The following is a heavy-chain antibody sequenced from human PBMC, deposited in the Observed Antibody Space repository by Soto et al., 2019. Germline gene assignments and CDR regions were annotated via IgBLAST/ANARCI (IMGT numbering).Heavy chain of an antibody. CDR1: GWRFTRYW. D-gene: IGHD3-10*01. CDR3: ARAPRSVTMVRGVLDP. CDR2: IYPGDSDT. Sequence: GESLKISGKGPGWRFTRYWIGWVRQMPGKGLEWMGIIYPGDSDTRYSPSFQGQVTISADKSISTAYLQWSSLKASDTAMYYCARAPRSVTMVRGVLDPWGQGTLVTVSS. V-gene: IGHV5-51*01. J-gene: IGHJ5*02.